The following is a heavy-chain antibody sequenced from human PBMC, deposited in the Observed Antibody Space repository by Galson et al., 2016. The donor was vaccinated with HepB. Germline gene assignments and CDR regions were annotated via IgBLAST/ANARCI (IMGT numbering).Heavy chain of an antibody. J-gene: IGHJ5*02. CDR2: SFHAVSNT. CDR1: GYSFNTYW. V-gene: IGHV5-51*01. Sequence: QSGAEVKKPGESLKISCKGSGYSFNTYWIGWVRQMPGRGLEWVGISFHAVSNTMYSPSFQGQVTISADRSISTAYLQWSSLKASDTAMYYCTRMDYYGGTNWFDPWGQGTLVTVSS. D-gene: IGHD4-23*01. CDR3: TRMDYYGGTNWFDP.